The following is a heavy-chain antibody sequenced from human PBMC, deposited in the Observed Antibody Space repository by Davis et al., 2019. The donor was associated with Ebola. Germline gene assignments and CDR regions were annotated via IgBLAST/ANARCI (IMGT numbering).Heavy chain of an antibody. CDR3: AKGPSIAVAGTDY. J-gene: IGHJ4*02. V-gene: IGHV3-30*18. Sequence: PGGSLRLSCAASGFTFSSYGMHWVRQAPGKGLEWVAVISYDGSNKYYADSVKGRFTISRDNSKNTLYLQMNSLRAEDTAVYYCAKGPSIAVAGTDYWGQGTLVTVSS. CDR2: ISYDGSNK. D-gene: IGHD6-19*01. CDR1: GFTFSSYG.